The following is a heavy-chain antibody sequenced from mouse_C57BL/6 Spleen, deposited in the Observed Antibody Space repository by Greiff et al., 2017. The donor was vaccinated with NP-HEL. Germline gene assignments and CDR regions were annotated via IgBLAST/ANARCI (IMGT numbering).Heavy chain of an antibody. Sequence: QVQLQQPGAELVKPGASVKMSCTASGYTFTSYWITWVKQRPGQGLEWLGDIYPGSGSTKYTEKFKSKATLTVDTSSSTAYMQLSSLTSEDSAVYYCARKGSQDYFDYWGQGTTLTVSS. CDR1: GYTFTSYW. V-gene: IGHV1-55*01. J-gene: IGHJ2*01. CDR3: ARKGSQDYFDY. D-gene: IGHD1-1*02. CDR2: IYPGSGST.